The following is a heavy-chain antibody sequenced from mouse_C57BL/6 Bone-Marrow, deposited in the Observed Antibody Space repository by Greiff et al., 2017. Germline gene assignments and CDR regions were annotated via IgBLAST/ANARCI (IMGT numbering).Heavy chain of an antibody. J-gene: IGHJ4*01. Sequence: QVQLKQPWAELVQPGASVKLSCKASVYTFPSYWMYWVKKRPGQGLEWIGMIHPNSGSTNYHEKFKSKAILTVDKTSSTSYMQLSSLTSEDSATDDWARLATEFDYCGQGAAVTVSS. CDR2: IHPNSGST. CDR3: ARLATEFDY. D-gene: IGHD1-2*01. CDR1: VYTFPSYW. V-gene: IGHV1-64*01.